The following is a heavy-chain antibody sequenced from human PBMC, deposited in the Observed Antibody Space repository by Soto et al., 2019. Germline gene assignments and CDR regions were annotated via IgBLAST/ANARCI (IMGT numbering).Heavy chain of an antibody. V-gene: IGHV3-23*01. J-gene: IGHJ4*02. CDR3: ARDPTGTTRNFDC. CDR1: GLTFSTYA. D-gene: IGHD1-7*01. CDR2: ISGSGGNA. Sequence: VQLLESGGELVQPGGSLRLSCAASGLTFSTYAMSWVRQAPGKGLEWVSAISGSGGNAYYAASVRGRFTISRDNSKNPLYLQMNSLRAEDTALYYCARDPTGTTRNFDCWGQGTLVTVSS.